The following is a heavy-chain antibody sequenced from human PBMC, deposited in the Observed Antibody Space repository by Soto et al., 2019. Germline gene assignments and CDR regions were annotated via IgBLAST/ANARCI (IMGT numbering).Heavy chain of an antibody. CDR3: ARDIYEGITMVRGPFDY. V-gene: IGHV1-2*02. Sequence: GXSXKVSFKASGYTXSGYYMDLVRQAPGQGLEWMGWINPNSGGTNYAQKFQGMVTMTSDTSISTAYMELSRLRYDDPAVYYCARDIYEGITMVRGPFDYWGQGTLGTVSS. CDR1: GYTXSGYY. CDR2: INPNSGGT. D-gene: IGHD3-10*01. J-gene: IGHJ4*02.